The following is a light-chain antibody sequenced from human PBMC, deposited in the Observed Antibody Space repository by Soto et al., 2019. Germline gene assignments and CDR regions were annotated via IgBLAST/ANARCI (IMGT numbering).Light chain of an antibody. V-gene: IGKV3-20*01. CDR1: QSVSNN. CDR3: QQYATSPWT. Sequence: EIVLTQSPGTLSLSPGERATLSCRASQSVSNNLAWYQQKPGQAPRLLIFGASSRATGIPDGFSGRGSGTDFTLTISRLEPEDFAVYCCQQYATSPWTFGQGTKVDIK. CDR2: GAS. J-gene: IGKJ1*01.